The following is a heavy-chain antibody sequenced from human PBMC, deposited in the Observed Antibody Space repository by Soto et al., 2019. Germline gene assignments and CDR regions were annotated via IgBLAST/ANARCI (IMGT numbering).Heavy chain of an antibody. Sequence: KPSETLSLTCAVYGGSFSGYYWSWIRQPPGKGLEWIGEINHSGSTNYNPSLKSRVTISVDTSKNQFSLKLSSVTAADTAVYYCARVTGELYYFDYWGQGTLVTVSS. J-gene: IGHJ4*02. CDR3: ARVTGELYYFDY. V-gene: IGHV4-34*01. CDR1: GGSFSGYY. CDR2: INHSGST. D-gene: IGHD1-26*01.